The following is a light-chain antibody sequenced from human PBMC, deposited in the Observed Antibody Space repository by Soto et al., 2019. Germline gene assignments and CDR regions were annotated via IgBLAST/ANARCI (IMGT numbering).Light chain of an antibody. V-gene: IGLV1-51*01. CDR1: SSNIGNNF. J-gene: IGLJ3*02. Sequence: QSVLTQPPSVSAAPGQKVTISCSGSSSNIGNNFVSWYQHLPGTAPKLLIYDNNNRPSGIPDQFSGSKSGTSATLRITGLQTGDEADYYCGTWDSSLSAWVFGGGTKLTVL. CDR2: DNN. CDR3: GTWDSSLSAWV.